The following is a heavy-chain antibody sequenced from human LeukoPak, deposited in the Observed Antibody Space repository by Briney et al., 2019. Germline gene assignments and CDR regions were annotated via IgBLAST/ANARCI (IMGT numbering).Heavy chain of an antibody. D-gene: IGHD3-22*01. CDR2: ISGSGMST. Sequence: GGSLRLSCVASGFTFANYGMNWVRQAPGKGLEWVSGISGSGMSTYYADSVQGRFTISRDNSKNTLYLQMNSLRAEDTAVYYCAKGQITYYYDSSGYPLFDYWGQGTLVTVSS. J-gene: IGHJ4*02. CDR3: AKGQITYYYDSSGYPLFDY. V-gene: IGHV3-23*01. CDR1: GFTFANYG.